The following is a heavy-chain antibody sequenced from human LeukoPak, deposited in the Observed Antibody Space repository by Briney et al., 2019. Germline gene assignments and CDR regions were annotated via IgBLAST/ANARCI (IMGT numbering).Heavy chain of an antibody. CDR2: IKQDGSEK. Sequence: GGSLRLSCAASGFTFSRYWMSWVRDARGKGLEWVANIKQDGSEKYYVDSVKGRFTISRDNAKNSLYLQMNSLRAEDTAVYYCARDNLGAALNCFDYWGQGTLVTVSS. V-gene: IGHV3-7*01. D-gene: IGHD2-15*01. CDR3: ARDNLGAALNCFDY. J-gene: IGHJ4*02. CDR1: GFTFSRYW.